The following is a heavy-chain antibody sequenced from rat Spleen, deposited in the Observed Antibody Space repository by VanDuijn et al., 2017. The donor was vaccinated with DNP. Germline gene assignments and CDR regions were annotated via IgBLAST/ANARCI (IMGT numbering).Heavy chain of an antibody. V-gene: IGHV5-7*01. CDR1: GFTFSDYD. CDR3: ASTVVTLFDY. CDR2: INYDGSST. Sequence: EVQLVESGGGLVQPGRSLKLSCAASGFTFSDYDMAWVRQAPKKGLEWVATINYDGSSTYYPDSVKGRFTISRDNAKSNLYLQMNSLKSEDTATYYCASTVVTLFDYWGQGVMVTVSS. J-gene: IGHJ2*01. D-gene: IGHD1-1*01.